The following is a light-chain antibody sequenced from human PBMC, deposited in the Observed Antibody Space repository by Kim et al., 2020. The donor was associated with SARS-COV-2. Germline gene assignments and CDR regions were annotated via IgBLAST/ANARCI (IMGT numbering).Light chain of an antibody. J-gene: IGKJ4*01. CDR3: HQRSNWPLT. CDR2: DAS. CDR1: QSVSSY. Sequence: EIVLTQSPATLSLSPGERATLSCRASQSVSSYLVWYQQKPGQAPRLLIYDASNWTTGIPARFSGSGSGTDFTLTISSLEPEDFAVYYCHQRSNWPLTFVGGTKVDIK. V-gene: IGKV3-11*01.